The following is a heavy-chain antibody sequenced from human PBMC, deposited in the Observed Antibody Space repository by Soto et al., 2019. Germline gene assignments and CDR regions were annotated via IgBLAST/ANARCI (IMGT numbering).Heavy chain of an antibody. V-gene: IGHV4-59*01. D-gene: IGHD3-22*01. CDR3: ARDHYYDSSGYYNL. Sequence: QVQLQESGPGLAKPSGTLSLTCTVSGGSISSYYWSWIRQPPGKGLEWIGYIYYSGSTNYNPSLKSRVTISVDTSKNQFSLKLSSVTAADTAVYYCARDHYYDSSGYYNLWGQGTLVTVSS. CDR1: GGSISSYY. CDR2: IYYSGST. J-gene: IGHJ5*02.